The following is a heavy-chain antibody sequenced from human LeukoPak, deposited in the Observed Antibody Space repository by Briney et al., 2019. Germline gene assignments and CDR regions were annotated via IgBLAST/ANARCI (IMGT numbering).Heavy chain of an antibody. V-gene: IGHV1-18*01. D-gene: IGHD4-17*01. Sequence: ASVKVSCKASGYTFTSYGISWVRQAPGQGLEWMGWISAYNGNTNYAQKFQGRVTMTRDTSISTAYMELSRLRSDDTAVYYCARDLTVTTFTYYYYYMDVWGKGTTVTISS. J-gene: IGHJ6*03. CDR2: ISAYNGNT. CDR1: GYTFTSYG. CDR3: ARDLTVTTFTYYYYYMDV.